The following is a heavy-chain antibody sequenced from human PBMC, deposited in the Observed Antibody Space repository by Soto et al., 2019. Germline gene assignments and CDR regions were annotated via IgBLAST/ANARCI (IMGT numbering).Heavy chain of an antibody. CDR2: IDPSDSYT. D-gene: IGHD3-3*01. V-gene: IGHV5-10-1*01. CDR1: GYSFTSYW. Sequence: GESLKISCKGSGYSFTSYWISWVLQMPGKGLEWMGRIDPSDSYTNYSPSFQGHVTISADKSISTAYLQWSSLKASDTAMYYCARRTYDFDSQNWFAPWGQGTLVTVSS. J-gene: IGHJ5*02. CDR3: ARRTYDFDSQNWFAP.